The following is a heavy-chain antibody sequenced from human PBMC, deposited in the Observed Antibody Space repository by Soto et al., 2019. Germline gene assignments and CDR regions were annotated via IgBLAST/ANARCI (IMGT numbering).Heavy chain of an antibody. V-gene: IGHV1-3*01. CDR2: INAGNGNT. CDR1: GYTFTSYA. CDR3: ATEYPKGTPAPWNYYYYYGMDV. Sequence: ASVKVSCKASGYTFTSYAMHWVRQAPGQRLEWMGWINAGNGNTKYSQKLKGRVTITRDTSASTAYMELSSLRSEDTAVYYCATEYPKGTPAPWNYYYYYGMDVWG. J-gene: IGHJ6*02. D-gene: IGHD2-2*02.